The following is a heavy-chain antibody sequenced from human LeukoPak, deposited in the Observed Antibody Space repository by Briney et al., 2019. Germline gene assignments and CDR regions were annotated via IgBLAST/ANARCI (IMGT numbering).Heavy chain of an antibody. Sequence: SETLSLTCTVSGGSISSSSYYWGWIRQPPGKGLEWIGSIYYSGSTYYNPSLKSRVTISVDTSKNQFSLKLSSVTAADTAVYYCARGDFWSGYYGSGYSSYYYYYMDVRGKGTTVTVSS. CDR1: GGSISSSSYY. D-gene: IGHD3-3*01. CDR3: ARGDFWSGYYGSGYSSYYYYYMDV. CDR2: IYYSGST. J-gene: IGHJ6*03. V-gene: IGHV4-39*07.